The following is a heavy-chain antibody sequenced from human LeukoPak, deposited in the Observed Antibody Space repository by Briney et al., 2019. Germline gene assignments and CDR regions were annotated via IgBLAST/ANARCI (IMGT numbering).Heavy chain of an antibody. J-gene: IGHJ6*02. D-gene: IGHD3-10*01. V-gene: IGHV4-34*01. CDR2: INHSGST. Sequence: KASETLSLTCAVYGGSFSGYYWSWIRQPPGKGLEWIGEINHSGSTNYNPSLKSRVTISVDTSKNQFSLKLSSVTAADTAVYYCARGRPYYYGSGSYYKNYYYYYGMDVRGQGTTVTVSS. CDR1: GGSFSGYY. CDR3: ARGRPYYYGSGSYYKNYYYYYGMDV.